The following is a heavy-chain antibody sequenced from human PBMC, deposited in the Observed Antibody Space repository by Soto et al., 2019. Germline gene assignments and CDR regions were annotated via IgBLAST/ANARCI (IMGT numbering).Heavy chain of an antibody. D-gene: IGHD4-17*01. J-gene: IGHJ4*02. CDR2: IRGSGGRT. CDR3: AKDRGIDYGDQLDY. CDR1: GFTFSTCA. Sequence: GGSLRLSCAASGFTFSTCAMSWVRQTPGKGLEWVSAIRGSGGRTYYADSVKGRFTISRDNSKNTLYLQMNSLRAEDTAVYYCAKDRGIDYGDQLDYWGQGTLVTVSS. V-gene: IGHV3-23*01.